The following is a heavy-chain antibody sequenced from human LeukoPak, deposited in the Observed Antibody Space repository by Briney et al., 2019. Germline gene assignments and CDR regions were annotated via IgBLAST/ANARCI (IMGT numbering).Heavy chain of an antibody. V-gene: IGHV4-59*08. D-gene: IGHD3-3*01. J-gene: IGHJ6*02. CDR2: IHYSGST. CDR1: GDSISNFY. Sequence: SETPSLTCSVSGDSISNFYWNWIRQPPGKRLEWIGNIHYSGSTNYNPSLKSRVTISVDTSKNQFSLKLSSVTAADTAVYYCARLLVHDFWSGYYPTGDYGMDVWGQGTTVTVSS. CDR3: ARLLVHDFWSGYYPTGDYGMDV.